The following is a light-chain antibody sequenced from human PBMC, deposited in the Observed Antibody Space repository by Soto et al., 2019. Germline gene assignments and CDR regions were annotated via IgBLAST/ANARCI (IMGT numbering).Light chain of an antibody. V-gene: IGKV1-9*01. CDR3: QQLNSYPSD. CDR2: AAS. CDR1: QGISSY. J-gene: IGKJ5*01. Sequence: DIQLTQSPSFLSASVGDRVTITCRASQGISSYLAWYQQKPGKAPKLLIYAASTLQSGVPSRFSGSGSGTEFTLTISSLQPADFATYYCQQLNSYPSDFGQGTRLEIK.